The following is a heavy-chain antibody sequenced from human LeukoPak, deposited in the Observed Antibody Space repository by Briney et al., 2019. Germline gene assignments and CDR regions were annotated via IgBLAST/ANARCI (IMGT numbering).Heavy chain of an antibody. D-gene: IGHD2-21*01. CDR3: AKDPSSVVVIAMSFDY. V-gene: IGHV3-23*01. CDR1: GFTFSSYA. Sequence: GGSLRLSCAASGFTFSSYAMSWVRQAPGKGLEWVSAISGSGGSTYYADSVKGRFTISRDNSKNTLYLQMNSLRAEDTAVYYCAKDPSSVVVIAMSFDYWGQGTLVTVSS. CDR2: ISGSGGST. J-gene: IGHJ4*02.